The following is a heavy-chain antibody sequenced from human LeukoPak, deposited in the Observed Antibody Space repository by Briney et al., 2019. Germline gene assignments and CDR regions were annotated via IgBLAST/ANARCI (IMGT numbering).Heavy chain of an antibody. Sequence: GGSLRLSCAASGFTFSNYGMHWVRQTPGKGLEWVAFVQNDGSNKFFADSVKGRFTVSRDNSKNTLYLQMNSLRADDTAVYYCAKERQLEPFDCWGQGTLVTVSS. V-gene: IGHV3-30*02. CDR3: AKERQLEPFDC. J-gene: IGHJ4*02. D-gene: IGHD1-1*01. CDR2: VQNDGSNK. CDR1: GFTFSNYG.